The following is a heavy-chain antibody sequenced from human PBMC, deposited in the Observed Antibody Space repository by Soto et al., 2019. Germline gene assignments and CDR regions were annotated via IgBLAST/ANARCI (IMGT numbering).Heavy chain of an antibody. J-gene: IGHJ6*02. CDR3: ARVSSRSAFGMDV. Sequence: SETLSLTCAVSGGSISTINCWTFVRQPPGKGLDWIGEIYQTGSTSYNPSLESRVTISIDKSKNQFSLKLRSVTAADTAVYYCARVSSRSAFGMDVWGQGATVTVSS. D-gene: IGHD6-6*01. V-gene: IGHV4-4*02. CDR2: IYQTGST. CDR1: GGSISTINC.